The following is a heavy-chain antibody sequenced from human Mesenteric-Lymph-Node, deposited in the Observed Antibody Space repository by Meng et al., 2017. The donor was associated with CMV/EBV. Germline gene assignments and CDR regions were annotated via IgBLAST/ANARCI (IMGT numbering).Heavy chain of an antibody. CDR2: VSYTGGT. CDR1: GGSISGYY. Sequence: SETLSLTCTVSGGSISGYYWSWVRQPPGKGPEWVGYVSYTGGTNQNPSLEGRVTTSVDTSRNQFSLKLSSVTAADTAVYYCARGPGIAAAGSPFRYWGQGTLVTVSS. CDR3: ARGPGIAAAGSPFRY. V-gene: IGHV4-59*12. D-gene: IGHD6-13*01. J-gene: IGHJ4*02.